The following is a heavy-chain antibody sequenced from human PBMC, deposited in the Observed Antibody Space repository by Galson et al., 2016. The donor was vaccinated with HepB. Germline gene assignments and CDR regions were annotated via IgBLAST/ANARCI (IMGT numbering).Heavy chain of an antibody. V-gene: IGHV3-7*01. J-gene: IGHJ5*02. D-gene: IGHD3-16*02. CDR1: GFTFSSSW. CDR3: ARIMNDYVCGSDRQEGFDP. CDR2: IKHDGRDQ. Sequence: SLRLSCAASGFTFSSSWMSWVRQAPGKGLEWVANIKHDGRDQYYVDSVKGRFTISRVNAKNSLYLKMNSLSGEDTAVYYCARIMNDYVCGSDRQEGFDPWGQGTLDTVSS.